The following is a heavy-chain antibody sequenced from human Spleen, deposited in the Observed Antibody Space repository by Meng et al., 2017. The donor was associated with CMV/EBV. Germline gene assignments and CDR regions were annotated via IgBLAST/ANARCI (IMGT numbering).Heavy chain of an antibody. CDR3: ARGFRDFWSGYYQYHWFDP. Sequence: ISSSSYYWGWIRQPPGKGLEWIGSIYYSGSTYYNPSLKSRVTISVDTSKNQFSLKLSSVTAADTAVYYCARGFRDFWSGYYQYHWFDPWGQGTLVTVSS. D-gene: IGHD3-3*01. CDR2: IYYSGST. J-gene: IGHJ5*02. V-gene: IGHV4-39*07. CDR1: ISSSSYY.